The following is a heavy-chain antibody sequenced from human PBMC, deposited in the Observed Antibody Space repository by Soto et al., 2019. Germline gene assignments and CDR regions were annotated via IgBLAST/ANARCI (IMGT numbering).Heavy chain of an antibody. D-gene: IGHD3-3*01. V-gene: IGHV3-30-3*01. J-gene: IGHJ6*02. CDR1: GFTFSSYA. Sequence: QVQLVESGGGVVQPGRSLRLSCAASGFTFSSYAMHWVRQAPGKGLEWVAVISYDGSNKYYADSVKGRFTISRDNSKNTLYLQMNSLRAEDTAVYYCARDLPIYDFWMDYYYYGMDVWGQGTTVTVSS. CDR2: ISYDGSNK. CDR3: ARDLPIYDFWMDYYYYGMDV.